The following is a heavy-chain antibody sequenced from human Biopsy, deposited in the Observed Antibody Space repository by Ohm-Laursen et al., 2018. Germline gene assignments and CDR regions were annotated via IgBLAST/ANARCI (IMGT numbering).Heavy chain of an antibody. CDR3: AKDLVVRGVGDHGMDV. CDR1: GFTFSSFG. Sequence: SLRLSCAASGFTFSSFGVHWVRQAPGKGLESVAVISYDGSNKYGADSVKGRFTISRDNSKNTMSLQMNSLRTEDTAVCYCAKDLVVRGVGDHGMDVWGQGATVTVSS. J-gene: IGHJ6*02. D-gene: IGHD3-10*01. CDR2: ISYDGSNK. V-gene: IGHV3-30*18.